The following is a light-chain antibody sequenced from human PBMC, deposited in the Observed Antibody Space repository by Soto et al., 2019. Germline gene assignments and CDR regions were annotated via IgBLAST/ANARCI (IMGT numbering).Light chain of an antibody. CDR1: QSVLYSSNNKNY. CDR2: WAS. CDR3: QQYYSTPPVT. V-gene: IGKV4-1*01. Sequence: DIVMTQSPDSLAVSLGVRATINCKSSQSVLYSSNNKNYLAWYQQKPGQPPKLLISWASNRESGVPDRFTGSGSGTDFTLTISSLQAEDVEVYYCQQYYSTPPVTFGGGTKVEIK. J-gene: IGKJ4*01.